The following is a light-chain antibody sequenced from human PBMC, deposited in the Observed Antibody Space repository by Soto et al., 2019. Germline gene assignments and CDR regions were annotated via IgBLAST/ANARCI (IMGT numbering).Light chain of an antibody. J-gene: IGKJ3*01. Sequence: EIVLTQSPVTLSLSPGERATLSCRASQSVTSELAWYQQRPGQAPRLLIYDASNRASGIPARFSGSGSGTDFTLPISSLEPEDFAVYYCQQRTKWPPSFGPGTKVDIK. CDR3: QQRTKWPPS. CDR1: QSVTSE. CDR2: DAS. V-gene: IGKV3-11*01.